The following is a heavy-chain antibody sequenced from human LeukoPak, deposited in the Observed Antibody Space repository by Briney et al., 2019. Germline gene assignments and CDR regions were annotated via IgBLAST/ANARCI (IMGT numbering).Heavy chain of an antibody. CDR3: AGGGYGSGSLLYGMDV. CDR1: GFTFSNYD. D-gene: IGHD3-10*01. J-gene: IGHJ6*02. V-gene: IGHV3-13*01. CDR2: IDAAGAT. Sequence: PGGSLRLSCAASGFTFSNYDVHWVRQATGKGLEWVSSIDAAGATYYPASVKGRFTISRENAKNSLYLQMNSLRVGDTAVYYCAGGGYGSGSLLYGMDVWGQGTTVTVSS.